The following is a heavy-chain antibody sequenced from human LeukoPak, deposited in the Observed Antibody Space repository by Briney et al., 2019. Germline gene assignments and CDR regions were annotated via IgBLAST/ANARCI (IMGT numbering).Heavy chain of an antibody. Sequence: PGGSLRLSCAASGFTFDDYAMHWVRQAPGKGLEWVSYISSSDNTIYYADSVKGRFTISRDNAKNSLYLQMNSLRAEDTAVYYCARDPGANSYYFDYWGQGTLVTVSS. J-gene: IGHJ4*02. CDR1: GFTFDDYA. CDR2: ISSSDNTI. D-gene: IGHD4-23*01. V-gene: IGHV3-48*03. CDR3: ARDPGANSYYFDY.